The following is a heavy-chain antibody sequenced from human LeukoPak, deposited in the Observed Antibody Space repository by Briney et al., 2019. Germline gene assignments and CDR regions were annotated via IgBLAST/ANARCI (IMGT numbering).Heavy chain of an antibody. Sequence: PGGSLRLSCAASGFTFSSFGMSWVRQAPGKGLEWVSAISGSGGSTYYADSVKGRFTISRDNSKNTLYLQMNSLRAEDTAVYYCAKDAGGSGSQYYFDYWGQGTLVTVSS. CDR2: ISGSGGST. J-gene: IGHJ4*02. V-gene: IGHV3-23*01. CDR1: GFTFSSFG. D-gene: IGHD3-10*01. CDR3: AKDAGGSGSQYYFDY.